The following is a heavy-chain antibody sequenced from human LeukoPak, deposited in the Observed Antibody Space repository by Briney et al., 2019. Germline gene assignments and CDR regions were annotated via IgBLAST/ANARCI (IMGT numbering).Heavy chain of an antibody. CDR2: ISYDGSNK. CDR3: ARGVGYYDSSGYYVDAFDI. D-gene: IGHD3-22*01. J-gene: IGHJ3*02. V-gene: IGHV3-30-3*01. Sequence: PGGSLRLSCAASGFTFSSYAMHWVRQAPGKGLEWVAVISYDGSNKYYVDSVKGRFTISRDNSKNTLYLQMNSLRAEDTAVYYCARGVGYYDSSGYYVDAFDIWGQGTMVTVSS. CDR1: GFTFSSYA.